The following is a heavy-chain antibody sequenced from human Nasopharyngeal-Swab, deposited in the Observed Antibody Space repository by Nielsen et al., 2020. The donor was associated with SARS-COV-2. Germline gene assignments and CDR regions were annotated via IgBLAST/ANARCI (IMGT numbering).Heavy chain of an antibody. CDR3: ARDQWQQLVA. D-gene: IGHD6-13*01. Sequence: GGSLRLSCAASGFTFSSYWMSWVRQVQGKGLEWVANVNLDGSEKYYVDSVKGRFTISRDNAKKSLYLQMNTLRAEDTAVYYCARDQWQQLVAWGQGTLVTVSS. CDR1: GFTFSSYW. V-gene: IGHV3-7*05. J-gene: IGHJ5*02. CDR2: VNLDGSEK.